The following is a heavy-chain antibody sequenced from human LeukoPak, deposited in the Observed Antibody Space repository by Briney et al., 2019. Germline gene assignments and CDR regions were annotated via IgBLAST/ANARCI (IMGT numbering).Heavy chain of an antibody. CDR2: ISGSGGST. CDR1: GFTFSSYA. D-gene: IGHD3-22*01. V-gene: IGHV3-23*01. Sequence: GVSLRLSCAASGFTFSSYAMSWVRQAPGKGLEWVSAISGSGGSTYYADSVKGRFTISIDNSKNTLYLQMNCLRAEDTAVYYCAKDLAITMIVVGLFDYWGQGALVTVSS. CDR3: AKDLAITMIVVGLFDY. J-gene: IGHJ4*02.